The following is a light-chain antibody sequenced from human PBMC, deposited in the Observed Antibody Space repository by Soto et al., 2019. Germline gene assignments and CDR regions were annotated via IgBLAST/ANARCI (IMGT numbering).Light chain of an antibody. CDR3: QQYNNWPIT. J-gene: IGKJ5*01. V-gene: IGKV3-15*01. CDR2: RAS. Sequence: EVVFTQSPATLSVSPGEGVTLSCRASQSVNVRLAWYQQKPGQAPRLLLYRASTRATGVPARFSGSGSETEFTLTISTLQSEDFAVYYCQQYNNWPITFGQGTRLEIK. CDR1: QSVNVR.